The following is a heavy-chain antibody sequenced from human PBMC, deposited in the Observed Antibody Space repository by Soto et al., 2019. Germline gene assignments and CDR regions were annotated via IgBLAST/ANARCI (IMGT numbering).Heavy chain of an antibody. Sequence: QVQLVESGGGVVQPGRSLRLSCAASGFTFSSYAMHWVRQAPGKGLEWVAVISYDGSNKYYADSVKGRFTISRDNCKNTLYLQMNSLRAEDTAVYYCARELGPAASYYGMYVWGQGTTVTVSS. J-gene: IGHJ6*02. CDR3: ARELGPAASYYGMYV. V-gene: IGHV3-30-3*01. CDR1: GFTFSSYA. D-gene: IGHD2-2*01. CDR2: ISYDGSNK.